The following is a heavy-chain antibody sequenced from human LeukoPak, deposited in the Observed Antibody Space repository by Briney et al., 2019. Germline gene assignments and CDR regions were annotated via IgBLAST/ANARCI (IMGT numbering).Heavy chain of an antibody. CDR3: ARRFAPSRNDAFDI. Sequence: AETLCLTCTVSGGSINSSSYYWGWIRQPPGKGLEWIGTIYYSGSTYYNPSLKSRVTISVDTSKNQFSLKLSSVTASDTAVYYCARRFAPSRNDAFDIWGQGTRVPLSS. CDR1: GGSINSSSYY. CDR2: IYYSGST. D-gene: IGHD3-10*01. V-gene: IGHV4-39*01. J-gene: IGHJ3*02.